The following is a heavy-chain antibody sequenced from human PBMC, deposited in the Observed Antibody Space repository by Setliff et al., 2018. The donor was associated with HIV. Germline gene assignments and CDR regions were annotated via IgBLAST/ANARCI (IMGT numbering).Heavy chain of an antibody. CDR2: IYTSGST. D-gene: IGHD6-13*01. CDR3: ARGRGSSSSWPIDY. J-gene: IGHJ4*02. V-gene: IGHV4-61*02. CDR1: GGSISSGSYY. Sequence: SETLSLTCTVSGGSISSGSYYWSWIRQPAGKGLEWIGRIYTSGSTNYNPSLKSRVTISVGTSKNQFSLKLSSVTAADTAVYFCARGRGSSSSWPIDYWGQGTLVTVSS.